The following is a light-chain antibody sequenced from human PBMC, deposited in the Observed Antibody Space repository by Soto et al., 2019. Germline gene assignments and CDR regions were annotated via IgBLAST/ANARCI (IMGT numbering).Light chain of an antibody. CDR3: CSHTSSSPYV. CDR2: EVS. V-gene: IGLV2-14*01. CDR1: SSDVGGYNY. Sequence: QSALTQPASVSGSPGQSITISCTGTSSDVGGYNYVSWYQQHPGKAPKLMIYEVSNRPSGVSNRFSGSKSGNTASLTISGLQAEDEADYYCCSHTSSSPYVFGAGTKVTVL. J-gene: IGLJ1*01.